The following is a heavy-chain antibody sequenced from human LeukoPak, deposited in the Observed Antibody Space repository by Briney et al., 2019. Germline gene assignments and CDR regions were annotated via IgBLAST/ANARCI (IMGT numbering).Heavy chain of an antibody. CDR1: GFTFSTYG. Sequence: GGSLRLSCAASGFTFSTYGMHWVRQAPGAGLEWVAILSRDGSDKYYAVSVKGRFTISRDKSKNTLYLQMNSLRAEDTAVYYCATATGGDAGGDYYYYYGMDVWGQGTTVTVSS. CDR3: ATATGGDAGGDYYYYYGMDV. D-gene: IGHD2-21*02. J-gene: IGHJ6*02. CDR2: LSRDGSDK. V-gene: IGHV3-30*03.